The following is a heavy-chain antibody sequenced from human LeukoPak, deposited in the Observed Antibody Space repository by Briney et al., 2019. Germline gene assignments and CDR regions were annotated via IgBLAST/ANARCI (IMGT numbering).Heavy chain of an antibody. Sequence: GGSLRLSCAASGFTFSSYSMNWVRQAPGKGLEWVAVISYDGSNTDYADSVKGRFTISKDNSKNTLYLQMNSLRAEDTAVYYCAKGTYSFYGIDVWGQGTTVTVSS. CDR3: AKGTYSFYGIDV. J-gene: IGHJ6*02. V-gene: IGHV3-30*18. CDR1: GFTFSSYS. CDR2: ISYDGSNT. D-gene: IGHD6-13*01.